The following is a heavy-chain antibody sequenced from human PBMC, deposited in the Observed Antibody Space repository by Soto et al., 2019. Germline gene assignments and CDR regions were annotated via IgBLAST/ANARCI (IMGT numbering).Heavy chain of an antibody. D-gene: IGHD6-19*01. V-gene: IGHV4-59*08. CDR2: ISYSGST. CDR1: GGSISNYY. Sequence: PSETVSLTCTVSGGSISNYYWSWIRQPPGKGLEWIGYISYSGSTNYNPSLKSRLTISLNTSKNHFSLKLSSLTAADTAVYFCARRHISHYSFDYWGQGTLVTVSS. CDR3: ARRHISHYSFDY. J-gene: IGHJ4*02.